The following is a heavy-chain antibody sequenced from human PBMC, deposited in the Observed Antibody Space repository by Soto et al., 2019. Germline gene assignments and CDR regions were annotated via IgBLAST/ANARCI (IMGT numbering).Heavy chain of an antibody. J-gene: IGHJ3*02. Sequence: EVQLVESGGGLVKPGGSLRLSCAASGFTFSSYSMNWVRQAPGKGLEWVSSISSSSSYIYYADSVKGRFTISRDNAKNSLYLQMNSLRAEDTAVYYCARPGYCTNGVCYTTGAFDIWGQGTMVTVSS. CDR3: ARPGYCTNGVCYTTGAFDI. V-gene: IGHV3-21*01. CDR2: ISSSSSYI. D-gene: IGHD2-8*01. CDR1: GFTFSSYS.